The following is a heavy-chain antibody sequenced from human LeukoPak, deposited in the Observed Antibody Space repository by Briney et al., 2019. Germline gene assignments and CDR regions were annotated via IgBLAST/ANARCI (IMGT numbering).Heavy chain of an antibody. V-gene: IGHV2-70*01. J-gene: IGHJ3*02. CDR1: GFSLSTSGMW. Sequence: ESGPTLVHPTQPLTLTCTFSGFSLSTSGMWVSWIRQPPGKALEWLALIDWDDDKYYSTSLKTRLTISKDTSKNQVVLTMTNMDPVDTATYYCARTIVATIPDAFDIWGQGTMVTVSS. CDR3: ARTIVATIPDAFDI. D-gene: IGHD5-12*01. CDR2: IDWDDDK.